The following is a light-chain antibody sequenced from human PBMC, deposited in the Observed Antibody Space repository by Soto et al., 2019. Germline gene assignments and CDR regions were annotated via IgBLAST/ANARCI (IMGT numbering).Light chain of an antibody. V-gene: IGKV1-39*01. CDR2: GAS. J-gene: IGKJ4*01. Sequence: DLQMTQSPSSLSASVGDRVTITGRASRSIRYFNWYQQMPGKAPKLLISGASTLQSGVPSRFRGSGSETDFSLTINTLQREDFATDYCQQSDNAPLNFGGGTKVESK. CDR3: QQSDNAPLN. CDR1: RSIRY.